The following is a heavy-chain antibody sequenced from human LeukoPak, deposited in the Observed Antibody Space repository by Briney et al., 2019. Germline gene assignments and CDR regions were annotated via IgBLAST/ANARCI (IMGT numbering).Heavy chain of an antibody. CDR3: ARGSWPLPSDY. Sequence: SETLSLTCAVYGGSLSGYYWSWIRQRPGKGLEWIGEINHSGSTNYNPSLKSRITISVDTSKNQFSLNLSSVTAADTAVYYCARGSWPLPSDYWGQGTLVTVSS. V-gene: IGHV4-34*01. D-gene: IGHD2-15*01. J-gene: IGHJ4*02. CDR2: INHSGST. CDR1: GGSLSGYY.